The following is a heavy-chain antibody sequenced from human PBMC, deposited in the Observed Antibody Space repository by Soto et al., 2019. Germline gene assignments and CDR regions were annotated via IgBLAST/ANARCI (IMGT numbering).Heavy chain of an antibody. V-gene: IGHV3-23*01. CDR2: ISGSGGST. CDR3: AKCGSGYDYLYYFDY. J-gene: IGHJ4*02. Sequence: GGSLRLSCAASGFTFSSYAMSWVRQAPGKGLEWVSAISGSGGSTYYADSVKGRFTISRDNSKNTLYLQMNSLRAEDTAVYYCAKCGSGYDYLYYFDYWGQGTLVTVSS. D-gene: IGHD5-12*01. CDR1: GFTFSSYA.